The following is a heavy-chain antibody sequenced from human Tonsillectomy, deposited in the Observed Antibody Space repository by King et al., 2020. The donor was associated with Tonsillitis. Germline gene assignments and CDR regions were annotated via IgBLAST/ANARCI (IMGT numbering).Heavy chain of an antibody. Sequence: VQLQQWGAGLLKPSETLSLTCAVYGGSFSGYYWSWIRQPPGKGLEWIGEINHSGSTNYNPSLKSRVTISVDTSKNQFSLKLDSVTAADTAVYYCARWSMIVDAFDIWGQGTMVTVSS. CDR1: GGSFSGYY. D-gene: IGHD3-22*01. V-gene: IGHV4-34*01. CDR2: INHSGST. J-gene: IGHJ3*02. CDR3: ARWSMIVDAFDI.